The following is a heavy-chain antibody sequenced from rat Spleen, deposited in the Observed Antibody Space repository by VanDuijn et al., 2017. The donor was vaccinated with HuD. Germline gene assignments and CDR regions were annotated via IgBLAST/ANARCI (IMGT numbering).Heavy chain of an antibody. CDR1: GFTFSSYW. CDR2: INTDGGRT. CDR3: TTDLGDY. J-gene: IGHJ2*01. V-gene: IGHV5-58*01. Sequence: EVYVVETGGGLVQPGRSLKLSCVASGFTFSSYWMYWIRQAPGKGLEWLSSINTDGGRTYYSDSVKGRFTISRDNAKSTLYLQMDSLRSEDTATYYCTTDLGDYWGQGVMVTVSS. D-gene: IGHD2-7*01.